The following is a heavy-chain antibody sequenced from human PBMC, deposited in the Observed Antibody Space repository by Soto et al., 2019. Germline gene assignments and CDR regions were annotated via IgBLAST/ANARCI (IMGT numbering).Heavy chain of an antibody. J-gene: IGHJ4*02. V-gene: IGHV1-58*02. CDR3: AAVPVLRCLKWLTSYIDY. D-gene: IGHD3-3*01. CDR1: GYMFTSYA. CDR2: IVVGSGNT. Sequence: ASVKVSCKTSGYMFTSYAMQWVRQARGQRLEWIGWIVVGSGNTNYAQNFQERVTLTRDISTGTAYMELSSLRSDDTAVYYCAAVPVLRCLKWLTSYIDYWGQGTMVTVSS.